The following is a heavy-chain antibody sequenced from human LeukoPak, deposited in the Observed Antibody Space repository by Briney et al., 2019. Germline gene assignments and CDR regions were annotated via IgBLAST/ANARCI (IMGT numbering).Heavy chain of an antibody. CDR1: GFTFSSYG. Sequence: GRSLRLSCAASGFTFSSYGMHWVRQAPGKGLEWVAVIWYDGSNKYYADSVKGLFTISRDNSKNTLYLQMNSLRAEDTAVYYCARDHLASHKAPNWFDPWGQGTLVTVSS. D-gene: IGHD5-12*01. CDR2: IWYDGSNK. CDR3: ARDHLASHKAPNWFDP. V-gene: IGHV3-33*01. J-gene: IGHJ5*02.